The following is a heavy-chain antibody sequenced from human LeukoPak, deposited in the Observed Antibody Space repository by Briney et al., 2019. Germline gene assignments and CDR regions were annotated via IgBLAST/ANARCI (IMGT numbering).Heavy chain of an antibody. J-gene: IGHJ4*02. CDR3: ARSTSSGSMIVVVITPDLYYFDY. CDR2: IKQDGSEK. Sequence: GGSLRLSCAASGLTFSSYAMSWVRQAPGKGLEWVANIKQDGSEKYYVDSVKGRFTISRDNAKNSLYLQMNSLRAEDTAVYYCARSTSSGSMIVVVITPDLYYFDYWGQGTLVTVSS. V-gene: IGHV3-7*01. D-gene: IGHD3-22*01. CDR1: GLTFSSYA.